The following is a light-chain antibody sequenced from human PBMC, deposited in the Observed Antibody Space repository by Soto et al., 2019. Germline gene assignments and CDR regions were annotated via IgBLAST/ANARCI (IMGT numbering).Light chain of an antibody. CDR2: DTS. V-gene: IGKV3-15*01. Sequence: EIVMTQSPATLSLSPGERATLSCRASQSVSSNLVWYLQKPGQAPRLLIYDTSTRATNVPARFSGSGSETEFTLTISGLQSEDFGIYYCHHYNNWPPRKTFGQWTKGDIK. CDR3: HHYNNWPPRKT. CDR1: QSVSSN. J-gene: IGKJ2*01.